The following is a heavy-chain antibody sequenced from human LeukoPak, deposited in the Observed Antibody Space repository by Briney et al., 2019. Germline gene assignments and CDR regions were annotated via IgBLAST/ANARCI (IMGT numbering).Heavy chain of an antibody. J-gene: IGHJ6*03. Sequence: GGSLRLSCAASEFSVGSNYMTWVRKAPGKGLEGVSLIYSGGSTYYADSVKGRFTISRDNSKNTLYLQMNSLRAEDTAVYYCARDREGYYDILTGSYYYYYMDVWGKGTTVTVSS. CDR2: IYSGGST. V-gene: IGHV3-66*01. CDR1: EFSVGSNY. D-gene: IGHD3-9*01. CDR3: ARDREGYYDILTGSYYYYYMDV.